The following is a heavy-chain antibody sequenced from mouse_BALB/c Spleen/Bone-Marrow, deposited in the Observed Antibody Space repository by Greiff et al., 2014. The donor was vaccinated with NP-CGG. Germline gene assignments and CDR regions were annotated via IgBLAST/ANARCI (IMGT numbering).Heavy chain of an antibody. J-gene: IGHJ2*02. CDR2: IWNDGST. CDR3: AKHGGGYFDY. V-gene: IGHV2-6-1*01. Sequence: VMLVESGPGLVAPSQSLSITCTISGFSLTSYGVHWVRQPPGKGLEWPTVIWNDGSTTYNSALKSRLTISKDNSKSQVFLKMNSLQTDDTGMYYCAKHGGGYFDYWGQGTSLIVSS. CDR1: GFSLTSYG.